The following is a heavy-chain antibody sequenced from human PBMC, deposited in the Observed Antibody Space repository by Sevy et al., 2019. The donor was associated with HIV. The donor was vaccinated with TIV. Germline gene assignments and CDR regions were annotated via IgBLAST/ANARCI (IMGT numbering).Heavy chain of an antibody. CDR2: IKQDGSEK. CDR3: AGGVTGGRGWYYVFDY. CDR1: GFTFSSYW. D-gene: IGHD6-19*01. Sequence: GGSLRLSCAASGFTFSSYWMSWVRQAPGKGLEWVANIKQDGSEKYYVDSVKGRFTISRDNAKNSLYLQMNSLRAEDTAGYYCAGGVTGGRGWYYVFDYWGQGTLVTVSS. J-gene: IGHJ4*02. V-gene: IGHV3-7*01.